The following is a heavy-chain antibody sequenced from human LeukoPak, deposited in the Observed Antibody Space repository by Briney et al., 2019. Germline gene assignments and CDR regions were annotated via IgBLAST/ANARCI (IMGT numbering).Heavy chain of an antibody. J-gene: IGHJ4*02. V-gene: IGHV1-69*05. D-gene: IGHD2-8*01. CDR1: GGTFSSYA. CDR3: ARLGLNVYYFDY. CDR2: IIPIFGTA. Sequence: GASVKVSCKASGGTFSSYAISWVRQAPGQGLEWMGGIIPIFGTADYAQKFQGRVTITTDESTSTAYMELSSLRSEDTAVYYCARLGLNVYYFDYWGQGTLVTVSS.